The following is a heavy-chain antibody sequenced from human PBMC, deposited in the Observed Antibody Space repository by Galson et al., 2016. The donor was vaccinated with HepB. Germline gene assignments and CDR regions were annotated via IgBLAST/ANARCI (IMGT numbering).Heavy chain of an antibody. CDR1: GDSVSTTSAI. D-gene: IGHD1-26*01. CDR3: TRGPPQGRGTSGAFDV. Sequence: CAISGDSVSTTSAIWNWIRQSPSRGLEWLGRTYYRSKWNRANALSVRSRIFVTADTSRNQITLPLPSVTPEDTETDFCTRGPPQGRGTSGAFDVWGQGTVVIVS. V-gene: IGHV6-1*01. CDR2: TYYRSKWNR. J-gene: IGHJ3*01.